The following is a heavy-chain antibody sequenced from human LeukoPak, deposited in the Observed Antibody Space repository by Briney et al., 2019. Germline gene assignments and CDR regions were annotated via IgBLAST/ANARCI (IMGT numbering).Heavy chain of an antibody. CDR1: GGSLSSSSYY. CDR2: IYYSGST. D-gene: IGHD3-10*01. Sequence: SETLSLTCTVSGGSLSSSSYYWGWVRQPPGKGLEWLGSIYYSGSTYYNPSLKSRVTISVDTSKNQFSLKLSSVTAADTAVYYCARPYGSGSYYNPWGQGTLVTVSS. V-gene: IGHV4-39*01. CDR3: ARPYGSGSYYNP. J-gene: IGHJ5*02.